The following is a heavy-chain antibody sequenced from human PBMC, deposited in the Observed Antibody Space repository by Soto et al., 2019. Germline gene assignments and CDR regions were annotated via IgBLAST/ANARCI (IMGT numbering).Heavy chain of an antibody. J-gene: IGHJ4*02. CDR1: GFTFSSYA. Sequence: GGSLRLSCAASGFTFSSYAMSWVRQAPGKGLEWVSAISGSGGSTYYADSVKGWFTISRDNSKNTLYLQMNSLRAEDTAVYYCAKDRTIFGVVIKFDYWGQGTLVTVSS. CDR2: ISGSGGST. V-gene: IGHV3-23*01. CDR3: AKDRTIFGVVIKFDY. D-gene: IGHD3-3*01.